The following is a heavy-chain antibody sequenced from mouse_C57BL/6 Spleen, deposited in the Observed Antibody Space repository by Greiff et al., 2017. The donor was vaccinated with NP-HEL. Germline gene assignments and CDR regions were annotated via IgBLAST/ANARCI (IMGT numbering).Heavy chain of an antibody. CDR2: IRHKANGYTT. D-gene: IGHD2-2*01. J-gene: IGHJ2*01. CDR3: ARPPLWLRRYYLDY. CDR1: GFTFTDYY. V-gene: IGHV7-3*01. Sequence: EVQLVESGGGLVQPGGSLSLSCAASGFTFTDYYMSWVRQPPGKALEWVGFIRHKANGYTTEYSASVKGRFTISRDNSQSILYLQMNALRAEDSATYYCARPPLWLRRYYLDYWGQGTTLTVSS.